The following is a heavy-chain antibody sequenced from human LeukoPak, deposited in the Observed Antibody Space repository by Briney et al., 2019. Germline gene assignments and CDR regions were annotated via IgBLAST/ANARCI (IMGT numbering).Heavy chain of an antibody. CDR3: ASGLWLNIHAFDI. CDR2: IRYDGSNK. D-gene: IGHD2/OR15-2a*01. CDR1: GFTFSSYG. V-gene: IGHV3-30*02. J-gene: IGHJ3*02. Sequence: GGSLRLSCAASGFTFSSYGMHWVRQAPGKGLEWVAFIRYDGSNKYYADSVKGRFTISRDNSKNTLYLQMNSLRAEDTAVYYCASGLWLNIHAFDIWGQGTMVTVSS.